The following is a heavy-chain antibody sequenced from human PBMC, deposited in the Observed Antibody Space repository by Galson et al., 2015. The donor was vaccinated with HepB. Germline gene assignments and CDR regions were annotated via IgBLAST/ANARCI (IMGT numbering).Heavy chain of an antibody. CDR1: GGTFSSYA. J-gene: IGHJ6*03. V-gene: IGHV1-69*13. CDR3: ARVEKAQLERRPSYYYYYMDV. D-gene: IGHD1-1*01. Sequence: SVKVSCKASGGTFSSYAISWVRQAPGQGLEWMGGIIPIFGTANYAQKFQGRVTITADESTSTAYMELSSLRSEDTAVYYCARVEKAQLERRPSYYYYYMDVWGKGTTVTVSS. CDR2: IIPIFGTA.